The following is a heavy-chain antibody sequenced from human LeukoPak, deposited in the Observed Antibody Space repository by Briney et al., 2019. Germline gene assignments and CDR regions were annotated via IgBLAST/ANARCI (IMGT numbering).Heavy chain of an antibody. Sequence: SETLSLTCTVSGGSISSSSYYWGWIRQPPGKGLEWIGSIYYSGSTYYNPSLKSRVTISVDTSKNQFSLKLSSVTAADTAVYYCATVVVPAAISVSMDVWGKGTTVTVSS. CDR1: GGSISSSSYY. CDR2: IYYSGST. CDR3: ATVVVPAAISVSMDV. V-gene: IGHV4-39*01. J-gene: IGHJ6*03. D-gene: IGHD2-2*02.